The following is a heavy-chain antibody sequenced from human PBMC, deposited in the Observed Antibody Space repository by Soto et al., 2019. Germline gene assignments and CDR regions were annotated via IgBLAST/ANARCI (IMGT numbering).Heavy chain of an antibody. CDR2: INPTGGGA. D-gene: IGHD3-22*01. V-gene: IGHV1-46*01. CDR1: GYTFTDYD. J-gene: IGHJ4*02. CDR3: GRQYYESSGYFFAL. Sequence: ASVKVSCKASGYTFTDYDIHWVRQAPGQGLEWMGVINPTGGGAIYAEKFQGRVTLTTDTSTSTVYVELSSLRSEDTAVFYCGRQYYESSGYFFALWGQGTLVTVSS.